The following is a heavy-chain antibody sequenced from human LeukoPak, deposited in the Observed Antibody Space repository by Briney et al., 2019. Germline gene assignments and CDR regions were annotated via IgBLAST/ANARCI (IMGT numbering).Heavy chain of an antibody. CDR2: IYGSSGGQT. V-gene: IGHV3-23*01. Sequence: GGSLRLSCAASGFTFRAYTMNWVRQAPGKGLEWVSGIYGSSGGQTFYADSVRGRFTISRDDSRNLLFLHMDNLRVEDTALYYCAKDVQSDGVWDVDQWGQGTLVTVSS. CDR3: AKDVQSDGVWDVDQ. J-gene: IGHJ4*02. D-gene: IGHD4-17*01. CDR1: GFTFRAYT.